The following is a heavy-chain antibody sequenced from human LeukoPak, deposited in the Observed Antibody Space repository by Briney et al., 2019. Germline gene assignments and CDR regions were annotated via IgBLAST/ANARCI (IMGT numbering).Heavy chain of an antibody. Sequence: GGSLRLSCAASGFTFSSYGMHWVRQAPGKGLEWVSGINWNGGSTGYADSVKGRFTISRDNAKNSLYLQMNSLRAEDTALYYCSRNSFFTYYDSSGYSSRAYYFDYWGQGTLVTVSS. D-gene: IGHD3-22*01. V-gene: IGHV3-20*04. CDR3: SRNSFFTYYDSSGYSSRAYYFDY. CDR1: GFTFSSYG. J-gene: IGHJ4*02. CDR2: INWNGGST.